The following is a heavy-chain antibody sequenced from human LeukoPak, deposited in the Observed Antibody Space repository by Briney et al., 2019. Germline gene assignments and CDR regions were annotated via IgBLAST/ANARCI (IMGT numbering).Heavy chain of an antibody. D-gene: IGHD2-15*01. J-gene: IGHJ5*02. V-gene: IGHV3-11*06. CDR2: ISSSSSYT. CDR3: ARVQCSGGSCPVDWFDP. CDR1: GFTFSDYY. Sequence: GGSLRLSCAASGFTFSDYYMSWIRQAPGKGREWVSYISSSSSYTNYADSVKGRFTISRDNAKNSLYLQMNSLRAEDTAVYYCARVQCSGGSCPVDWFDPWGQGTLVTVSS.